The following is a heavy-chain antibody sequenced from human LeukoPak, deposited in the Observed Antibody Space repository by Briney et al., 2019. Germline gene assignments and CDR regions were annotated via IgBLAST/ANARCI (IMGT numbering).Heavy chain of an antibody. CDR1: GFTFSSYW. Sequence: PGGSLRLSCAASGFTFSSYWMHGVRHAPGKGRVWVSRINSDGSSTSYVDYVKERFTISRDNVENTLYLQMNSLRAEDTAVYYCAREVCSGGSCYSDYWGQGTLVT. CDR2: INSDGSST. J-gene: IGHJ4*02. CDR3: AREVCSGGSCYSDY. V-gene: IGHV3-74*01. D-gene: IGHD2-15*01.